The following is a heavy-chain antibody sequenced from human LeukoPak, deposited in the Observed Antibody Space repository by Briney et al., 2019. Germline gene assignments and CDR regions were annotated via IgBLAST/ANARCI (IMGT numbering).Heavy chain of an antibody. CDR3: ARGHLERIWAYCSSTSCHRKYYYMDV. Sequence: ASVKVSCKASGYTFTGYYMHWVRQAPGQGLEWMGWINPNSGGTNYAQKFQGRVTMTRNTSISTAYMELSSLRSEDTAVYYCARGHLERIWAYCSSTSCHRKYYYMDVWGKGTTVTISS. CDR1: GYTFTGYY. V-gene: IGHV1-2*02. CDR2: INPNSGGT. D-gene: IGHD2-2*01. J-gene: IGHJ6*03.